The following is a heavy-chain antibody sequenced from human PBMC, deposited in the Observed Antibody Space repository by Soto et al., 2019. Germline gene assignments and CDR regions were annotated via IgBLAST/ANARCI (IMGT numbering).Heavy chain of an antibody. Sequence: SVKVSCKASGGTFSSYAISWVRQAPGQGLKWMGGIIPIFGTANYAQKFQRGVTITADESTSTAYMELSSLRSEDTAVYYCAREEDAYCGGDWYSEAWFDPWGQGTLVTVSS. V-gene: IGHV1-69*13. CDR3: AREEDAYCGGDWYSEAWFDP. D-gene: IGHD2-21*02. J-gene: IGHJ5*02. CDR2: IIPIFGTA. CDR1: GGTFSSYA.